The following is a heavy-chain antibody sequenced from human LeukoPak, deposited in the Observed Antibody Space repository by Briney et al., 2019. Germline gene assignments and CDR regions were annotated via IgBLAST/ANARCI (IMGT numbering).Heavy chain of an antibody. J-gene: IGHJ4*02. V-gene: IGHV1-8*01. CDR3: ASNLPSTGDFDY. CDR1: GYTFTNYD. Sequence: ASVKVSCKASGYTFTNYDFNWVRQATGQGFEWLGWMNPNSGTTGYAQSFQGRVTMTRITSISTAYMELSGLTSEDTAVYCCASNLPSTGDFDYWGQGTLVSVSS. CDR2: MNPNSGTT. D-gene: IGHD7-27*01.